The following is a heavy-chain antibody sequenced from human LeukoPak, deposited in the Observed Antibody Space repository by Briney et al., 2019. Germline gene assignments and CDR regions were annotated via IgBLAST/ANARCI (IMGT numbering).Heavy chain of an antibody. CDR1: GGTFSSYA. CDR3: ARVPSYGELDY. CDR2: INPNSGGT. V-gene: IGHV1-2*02. D-gene: IGHD4-17*01. Sequence: GASVKVSCKASGGTFSSYAISWVRQAPGQGLEWMGWINPNSGGTNYAQKFQGRVTMTRDTSISTAYMELSRLRSDDTAVYYCARVPSYGELDYWGQGTLVTVSS. J-gene: IGHJ4*02.